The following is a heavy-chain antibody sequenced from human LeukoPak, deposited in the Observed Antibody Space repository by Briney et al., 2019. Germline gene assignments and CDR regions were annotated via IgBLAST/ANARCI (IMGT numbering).Heavy chain of an antibody. Sequence: GGSLRLSCAASGFTVSSNYMSWVRQAPGKGLEWVSVIYSGGSTYYADSVKGRLTISRDNAKNSLYLQMNSLRAEDTAVYYCARVVWGGYRKDYWGQGTLVTVSS. J-gene: IGHJ4*02. CDR1: GFTVSSNY. D-gene: IGHD3-16*02. V-gene: IGHV3-53*01. CDR3: ARVVWGGYRKDY. CDR2: IYSGGST.